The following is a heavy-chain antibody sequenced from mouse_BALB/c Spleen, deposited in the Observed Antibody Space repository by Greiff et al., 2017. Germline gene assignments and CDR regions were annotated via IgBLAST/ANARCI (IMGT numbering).Heavy chain of an antibody. CDR3: TRYYDYDTWFAY. D-gene: IGHD2-4*01. CDR1: GYSFTSYW. V-gene: IGHV1-5*01. J-gene: IGHJ3*01. CDR2: IYPGNSDT. Sequence: EVQLPESGTVLARPGASVKMSCKASGYSFTSYWMHWVKQRPGQGLEWIGAIYPGNSDTSYNQKFKGKAKLTAVTSASTAYMELSSLTNEDSAVYYCTRYYDYDTWFAYWGQGTLVTVSA.